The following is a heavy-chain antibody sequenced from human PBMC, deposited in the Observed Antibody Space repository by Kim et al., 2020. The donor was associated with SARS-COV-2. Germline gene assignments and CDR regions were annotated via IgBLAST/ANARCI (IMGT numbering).Heavy chain of an antibody. V-gene: IGHV3-30*18. CDR2: ISYDGSNK. D-gene: IGHD3-10*01. CDR1: GFTFSSYG. CDR3: AKDMRTMVRGVIITENDY. J-gene: IGHJ4*02. Sequence: GGSLRLSCAASGFTFSSYGMHWVRQAPGKGLEWVAVISYDGSNKYYADSVKGRFTISRDNSKNTLYLQMNSLRAEDMAVYYCAKDMRTMVRGVIITENDYWGQGTLVTVSS.